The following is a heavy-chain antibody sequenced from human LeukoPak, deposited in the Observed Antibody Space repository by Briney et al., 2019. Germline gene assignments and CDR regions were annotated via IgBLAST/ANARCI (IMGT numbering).Heavy chain of an antibody. D-gene: IGHD3-9*01. Sequence: SETLSLTCTVSSGSIRGYYWIDIPHPPGKTLEGLGEINHSGSTNYNPSLKTRVTISVDQYKNHSSLKLSSVPAEDTAVYYCAGVRDPLDRTPDYYYYMDVWGKGTTVTVSS. J-gene: IGHJ6*03. V-gene: IGHV4-34*01. CDR3: AGVRDPLDRTPDYYYYMDV. CDR2: INHSGST. CDR1: SGSIRGYY.